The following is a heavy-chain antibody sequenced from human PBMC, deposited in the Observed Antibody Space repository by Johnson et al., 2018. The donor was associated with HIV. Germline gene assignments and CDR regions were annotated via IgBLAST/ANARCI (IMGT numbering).Heavy chain of an antibody. CDR1: RFTFSDYY. Sequence: QVQLVESGGGLVKPGGSLRLSCAASRFTFSDYYMSWIRQTPGKGLEWVSYISSSGGTIYYADSVKGRFSISRDNAKNSLYLQMNSLRVEDTAVYYWASSYSEIAAFDIWGQGTVVTVSS. V-gene: IGHV3-11*04. D-gene: IGHD2-21*01. J-gene: IGHJ3*02. CDR2: ISSSGGTI. CDR3: ASSYSEIAAFDI.